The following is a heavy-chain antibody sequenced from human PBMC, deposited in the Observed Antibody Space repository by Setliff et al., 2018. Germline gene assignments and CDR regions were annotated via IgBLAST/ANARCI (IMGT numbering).Heavy chain of an antibody. J-gene: IGHJ4*02. CDR1: GYTFRNYW. CDR3: ARSTVTQAFDS. V-gene: IGHV5-51*01. D-gene: IGHD4-17*01. Sequence: PGESLKISCKGSGYTFRNYWIGWVRQMPGKGLEWMGIIYPGDSDTRYSPSFQGQVTISADKSISTTYLQWSSLKASDTGMYYCARSTVTQAFDSWGQGTMVTVSS. CDR2: IYPGDSDT.